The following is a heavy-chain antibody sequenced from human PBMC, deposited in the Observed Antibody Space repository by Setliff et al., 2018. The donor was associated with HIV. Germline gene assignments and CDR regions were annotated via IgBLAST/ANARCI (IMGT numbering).Heavy chain of an antibody. V-gene: IGHV3-30*01. CDR3: ASGNTFDY. J-gene: IGHJ4*02. CDR2: ISYDGSRT. CDR1: GFTFSTFA. D-gene: IGHD1-1*01. Sequence: GSLRLSCVASGFTFSTFAMHWVRQAPGKGLEWVSVISYDGSRTHYADSVKGRFTISRDNSKNTLYLQLNSLRREDTAVYYCASGNTFDYWGQGTLVTVSS.